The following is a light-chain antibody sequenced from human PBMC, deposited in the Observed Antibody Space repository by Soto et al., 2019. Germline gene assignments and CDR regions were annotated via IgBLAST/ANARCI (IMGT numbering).Light chain of an antibody. Sequence: DIQMTQSPSTLSASVGDRVTITCRASQSISNLLAWYQRKPGRAPTLLIYKASTLKSGIPSRFSGSGYGTKYTLTISSLQPYDFAPYYYQQYHNYPLTFGQGTRLEIK. CDR3: QQYHNYPLT. CDR1: QSISNL. J-gene: IGKJ5*01. V-gene: IGKV1-5*03. CDR2: KAS.